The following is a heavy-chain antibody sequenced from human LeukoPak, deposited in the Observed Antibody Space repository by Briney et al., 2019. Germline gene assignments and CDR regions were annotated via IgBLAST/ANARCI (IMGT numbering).Heavy chain of an antibody. CDR1: GYTFTGYY. V-gene: IGHV1-2*02. CDR2: INPNSGGT. CDR3: ARDVSSSSWYVWFDP. Sequence: ASVKVSCKASGYTFTGYYMHWVRQAPGQGLEWMGWINPNSGGTNYAQKFQGRVTMTRDTSIGTAYMELSRLRSDDTAVYYCARDVSSSSWYVWFDPWGQGTLVTVSS. J-gene: IGHJ5*02. D-gene: IGHD6-13*01.